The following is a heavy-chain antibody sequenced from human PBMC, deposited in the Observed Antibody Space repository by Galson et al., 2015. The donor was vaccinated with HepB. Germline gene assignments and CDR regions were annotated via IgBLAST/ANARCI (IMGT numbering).Heavy chain of an antibody. J-gene: IGHJ6*02. CDR1: GFRISNFA. D-gene: IGHD6-25*01. CDR3: TTDRTFSSVYYVNYYYYAMHV. CDR2: IKSKTDGGTT. V-gene: IGHV3-15*01. Sequence: SLRLSCAASGFRISNFAMHWVRQAPGKGLEWVGRIKSKTDGGTTDYAAPVKGRFSISRDDSKNILYLQMNSLKTDDTAVYYCTTDRTFSSVYYVNYYYYAMHVWGQGTTVTVSS.